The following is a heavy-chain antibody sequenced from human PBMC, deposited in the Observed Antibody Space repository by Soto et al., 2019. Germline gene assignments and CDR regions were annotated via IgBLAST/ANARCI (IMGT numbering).Heavy chain of an antibody. CDR1: GGSVSSTNW. CDR2: IYHSGST. Sequence: QVQLQESGPGLVEPSWTLSLTCAVSGGSVSSTNWWSWVRQPPGKGLEWIGEIYHSGSTYYNPSLKSRVTISVDKSKNQFSLRLSSVTAADTAVYFCARDRAVSERGSFDYWGQGTLVTVSS. V-gene: IGHV4-4*02. D-gene: IGHD6-19*01. J-gene: IGHJ4*02. CDR3: ARDRAVSERGSFDY.